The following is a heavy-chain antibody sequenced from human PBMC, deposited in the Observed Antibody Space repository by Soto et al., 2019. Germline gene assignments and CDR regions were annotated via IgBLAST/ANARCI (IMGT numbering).Heavy chain of an antibody. CDR1: GFTSSTYW. Sequence: PGGSLRLSCAASGFTSSTYWMHWVRQLPGKGLVWVSRINSDGSRKTYADSVRGRFTVSRDNAKNTPYLQMNSLRDEDTAVYYCKTDVVVVPSSNGPRDYWGQGTLVTVSS. D-gene: IGHD2-2*01. CDR3: KTDVVVVPSSNGPRDY. V-gene: IGHV3-74*01. J-gene: IGHJ4*02. CDR2: INSDGSRK.